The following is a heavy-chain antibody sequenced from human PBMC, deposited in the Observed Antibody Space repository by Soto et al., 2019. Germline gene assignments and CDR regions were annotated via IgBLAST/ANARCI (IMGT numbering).Heavy chain of an antibody. V-gene: IGHV3-30*18. J-gene: IGHJ6*02. D-gene: IGHD2-2*02. CDR1: GFTFRSFG. CDR2: ISYDGSDE. Sequence: SGGSLRLSCAASGFTFRSFGMHWVRQAPGKGLEWVALISYDGSDEYYADSVKGRFTVSRDNSKNTLYLQMNSLQVEDTAIYYCAKPIHYIPSDGLDVWGQGTTVTVSS. CDR3: AKPIHYIPSDGLDV.